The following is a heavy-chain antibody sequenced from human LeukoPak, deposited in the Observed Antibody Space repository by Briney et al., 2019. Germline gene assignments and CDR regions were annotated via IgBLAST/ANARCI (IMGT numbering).Heavy chain of an antibody. V-gene: IGHV1-69*05. Sequence: SVKVSCKASGGTSSSYAISWVRQAPGQGLEWMGGIIPIFGTANYAQKFQGRVTITTDESTSTAYMELSSLRSEDTAVYYCARDFSAGTTDRDYYYYYYMDVWGKGTTVTVSS. CDR1: GGTSSSYA. J-gene: IGHJ6*03. CDR3: ARDFSAGTTDRDYYYYYYMDV. D-gene: IGHD1-7*01. CDR2: IIPIFGTA.